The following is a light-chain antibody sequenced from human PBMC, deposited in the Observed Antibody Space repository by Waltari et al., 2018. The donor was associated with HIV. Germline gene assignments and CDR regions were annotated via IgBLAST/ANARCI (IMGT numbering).Light chain of an antibody. V-gene: IGLV1-40*01. J-gene: IGLJ3*02. Sequence: QSVLTQPPSVSGDPGQRVTISCAGSSSNSGAGSDVYWYQQRPGTAPKLLIHTNSNRPSGVPDRFSGSKSGTLASLAITGLQAEDEADYYCQSYDSILSSSVFGGGTKLTVL. CDR2: TNS. CDR3: QSYDSILSSSV. CDR1: SSNSGAGSD.